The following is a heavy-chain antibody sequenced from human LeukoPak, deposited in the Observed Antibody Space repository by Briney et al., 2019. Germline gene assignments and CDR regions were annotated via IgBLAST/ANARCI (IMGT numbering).Heavy chain of an antibody. CDR1: GFTFSSYG. CDR3: AKVSLGELSFSSDY. CDR2: ISYDGSNK. J-gene: IGHJ4*02. D-gene: IGHD3-16*02. Sequence: GGSLRLSCAASGFTFSSYGMHWVRQAPGKGLEWVAVISYDGSNKYYADSVKGRFTISRDNSKNTLYLQMNSLRAEDTAVYYCAKVSLGELSFSSDYWGQGTLVTVSS. V-gene: IGHV3-30*18.